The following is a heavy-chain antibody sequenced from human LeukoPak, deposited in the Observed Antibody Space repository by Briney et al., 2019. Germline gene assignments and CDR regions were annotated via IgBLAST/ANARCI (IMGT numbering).Heavy chain of an antibody. CDR2: ISGSGGDT. J-gene: IGHJ4*02. V-gene: IGHV3-23*01. CDR3: AKALNYYDSSGYYHFDY. CDR1: GFNFRSYA. Sequence: GGSLRLSCAASGFNFRSYAMSWVRQAPGKGLEWVSSISGSGGDTYYRDSVKGRFTISRDNSKNTLYLQMNSLRAEDTAVYYCAKALNYYDSSGYYHFDYWGQGTLVTVSS. D-gene: IGHD3-22*01.